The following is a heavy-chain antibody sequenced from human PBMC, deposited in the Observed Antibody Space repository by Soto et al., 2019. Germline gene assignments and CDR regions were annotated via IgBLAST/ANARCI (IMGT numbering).Heavy chain of an antibody. CDR1: GDTYNNYA. J-gene: IGHJ5*02. CDR2: IFPFIKTA. D-gene: IGHD6-6*01. V-gene: IGHV1-69*01. CDR3: ARGGYGSSYRFDP. Sequence: QVQLMQSGAEVRKAGSSVRVSCKASGDTYNNYAFNWVRQAPGQGLEWMGGIFPFIKTANYAQKFQGRVTITAEDSTSTVYMDLSSLRSEDTAVYYCARGGYGSSYRFDPWGQGTLVTVSS.